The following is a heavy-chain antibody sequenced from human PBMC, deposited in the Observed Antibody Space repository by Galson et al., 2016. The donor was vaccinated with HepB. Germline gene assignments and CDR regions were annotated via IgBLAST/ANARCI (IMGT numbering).Heavy chain of an antibody. CDR3: ARGTGPGGYFDY. CDR1: GYTFSAYY. D-gene: IGHD3/OR15-3a*01. CDR2: INPRDGST. Sequence: SVKVSCKASGYTFSAYYIHWVRQAPGQGLEWMGKINPRDGSTSDAQEFLGRVTMTRDRSTTTVYMELSNLKSDDTAVYYCARGTGPGGYFDYWGQGTLVTVSS. V-gene: IGHV1-46*01. J-gene: IGHJ4*02.